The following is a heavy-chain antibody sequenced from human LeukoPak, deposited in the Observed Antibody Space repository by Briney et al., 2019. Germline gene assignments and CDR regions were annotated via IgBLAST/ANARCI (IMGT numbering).Heavy chain of an antibody. V-gene: IGHV4-4*07. Sequence: SETLSLTCTVSGGSISRYYWSWIRQPAGKGLEWIGRIYSDGTITYNPSLQSRLTMSIDKSENQFSLKLSSVTAADTAVYYCSRLPDPWGQGTLVTVSS. J-gene: IGHJ5*02. CDR2: IYSDGTI. CDR1: GGSISRYY. CDR3: SRLPDP.